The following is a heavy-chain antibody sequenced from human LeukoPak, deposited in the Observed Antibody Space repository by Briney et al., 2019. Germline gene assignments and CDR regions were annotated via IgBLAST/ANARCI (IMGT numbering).Heavy chain of an antibody. CDR1: GFTFSSYA. D-gene: IGHD4-17*01. J-gene: IGHJ3*02. Sequence: PGGSLRLSCAASGFTFSSYAMSWVRQAPGKGLEWVSAISGSGGSTYYADSVKGRFTISRDHSKNTLYLQMNSLRAEDTAVYYCAKDSPGYGDYGWSVAFDIWGQGTMVTVSS. CDR3: AKDSPGYGDYGWSVAFDI. CDR2: ISGSGGST. V-gene: IGHV3-23*01.